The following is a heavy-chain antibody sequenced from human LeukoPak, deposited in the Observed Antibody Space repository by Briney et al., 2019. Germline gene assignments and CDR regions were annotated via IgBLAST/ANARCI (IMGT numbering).Heavy chain of an antibody. Sequence: SETLSLTCTVSGGSLSSYYWSWIRQPPGKGLEWIGYIYYSGSTNYNPSLKSRVAISVDTSKNQFSLKLSSVTAADTAVYYCARGPRCSGGSCYPRYWGQGTLVTVSS. CDR2: IYYSGST. J-gene: IGHJ4*02. CDR3: ARGPRCSGGSCYPRY. V-gene: IGHV4-59*01. D-gene: IGHD2-15*01. CDR1: GGSLSSYY.